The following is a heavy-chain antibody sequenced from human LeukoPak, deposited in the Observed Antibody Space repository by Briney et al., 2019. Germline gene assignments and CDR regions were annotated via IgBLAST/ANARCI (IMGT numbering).Heavy chain of an antibody. CDR3: ARDYSSGWYFDY. Sequence: KPGGSLRLSCAASGFTFSSYSMNWVRQAPGKGLEWVSSISSSSTYIYYADSVKGRFTISRDNAKNSVYLQMNSLRAEDTAVYYCARDYSSGWYFDYWGQGTLVTVSS. CDR1: GFTFSSYS. CDR2: ISSSSTYI. D-gene: IGHD6-19*01. J-gene: IGHJ4*02. V-gene: IGHV3-21*01.